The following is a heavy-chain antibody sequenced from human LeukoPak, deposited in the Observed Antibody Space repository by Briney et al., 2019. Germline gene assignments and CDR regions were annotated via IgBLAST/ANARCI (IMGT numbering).Heavy chain of an antibody. CDR1: GYTFTGYY. CDR3: ARDFHRQQLVPLDP. J-gene: IGHJ5*02. D-gene: IGHD6-13*01. V-gene: IGHV1-2*06. Sequence: ASVKVSCKASGYTFTGYYMHWVRQAPGQGLEWMGRINPNSGGTNYAQKFQGRVTMTRDTSISPAYMELSRLRSDDTAVYYCARDFHRQQLVPLDPWGQGTLVTVSS. CDR2: INPNSGGT.